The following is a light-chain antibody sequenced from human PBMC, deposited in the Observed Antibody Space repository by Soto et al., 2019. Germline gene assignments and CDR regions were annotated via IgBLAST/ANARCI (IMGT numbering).Light chain of an antibody. J-gene: IGLJ2*01. Sequence: QSVLTQPASVSGSPGQSITISCTGTSGDVGSYNLVSWYQQHPGKAPKLMIYEGTKRPSGVSNRFSGSKSGNTASLTISGLQAEDEADYYCCSYAGGVIFGGGTKLTVL. CDR3: CSYAGGVI. V-gene: IGLV2-23*01. CDR1: SGDVGSYNL. CDR2: EGT.